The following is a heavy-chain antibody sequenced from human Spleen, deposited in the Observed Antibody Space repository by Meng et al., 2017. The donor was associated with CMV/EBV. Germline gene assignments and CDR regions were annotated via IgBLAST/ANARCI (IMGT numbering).Heavy chain of an antibody. CDR2: INPNSGGT. Sequence: ASVKVSCKASGYAFRDYYIHWMRQAPGQGPEWMGWINPNSGGTNYAQKFQGRVTMTRDTSISTAYMDLSRLRSDDTAVFYCARGDAGSNYYGMDVWGQGTTVTVSS. D-gene: IGHD6-13*01. CDR1: GYAFRDYY. CDR3: ARGDAGSNYYGMDV. V-gene: IGHV1-2*02. J-gene: IGHJ6*02.